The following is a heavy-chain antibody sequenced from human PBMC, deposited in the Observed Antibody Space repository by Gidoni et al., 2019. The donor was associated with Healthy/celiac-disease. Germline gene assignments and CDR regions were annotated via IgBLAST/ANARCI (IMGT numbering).Heavy chain of an antibody. V-gene: IGHV3-33*01. CDR1: GFTFSSYG. CDR3: ARDVGYGFDY. Sequence: QVQLVESGGGVVQPGRSLRLSCAASGFTFSSYGMHWVRQAPGKGLEWVAVIWYDGSNKYYADSVKGRVTIARDNSKNTLYLQMNSLRAEDTAVYYGARDVGYGFDYWGQGTLVTVSS. J-gene: IGHJ4*02. D-gene: IGHD4-17*01. CDR2: IWYDGSNK.